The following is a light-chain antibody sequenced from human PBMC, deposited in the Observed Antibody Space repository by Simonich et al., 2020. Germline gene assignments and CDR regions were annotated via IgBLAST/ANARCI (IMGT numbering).Light chain of an antibody. CDR1: QSVLYSSNNKNS. CDR3: QQYYSTPA. J-gene: IGKJ1*01. Sequence: DIVMTQSPDSLAVSLGERATLNCKSSQSVLYSSNNKNSLAWYQQKPRQPPKLLIYWATNRGSGVPDRFRCSGSGTDFTLTISSLQAEDWAVYYCQQYYSTPAFGPGTKVEIK. V-gene: IGKV4-1*01. CDR2: WAT.